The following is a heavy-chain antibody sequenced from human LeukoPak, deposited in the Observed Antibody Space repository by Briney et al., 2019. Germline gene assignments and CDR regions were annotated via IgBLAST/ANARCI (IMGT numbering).Heavy chain of an antibody. V-gene: IGHV6-1*01. CDR1: GDCASGNSAA. CDR3: ARVVEGLSDAFDI. J-gene: IGHJ3*02. Sequence: SQSLSLTSAMSGDCASGNSAAWDSIRHPPTSCLEWLVTTYFGSKRYNDYTVSVKSRITINPDTSKSQFSQQLNSVTPEDTAVYYCARVVEGLSDAFDIRGEGTMVTVSS. CDR2: TYFGSKRYN. D-gene: IGHD3-3*01.